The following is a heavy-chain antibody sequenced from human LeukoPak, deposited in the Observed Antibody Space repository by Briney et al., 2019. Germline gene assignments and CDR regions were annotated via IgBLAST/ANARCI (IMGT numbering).Heavy chain of an antibody. J-gene: IGHJ4*02. CDR2: IRYDGSNK. Sequence: GGSLRLSCAASGFTFSSYGMHWVRQAPGKGLEWVAFIRYDGSNKYYADSVKGRFTISSDNSKNTLYLQMNSLRAEDTAVYYCAKDARITIFGVVTPDYWGQGTLVTVSS. V-gene: IGHV3-30*02. D-gene: IGHD3-3*01. CDR3: AKDARITIFGVVTPDY. CDR1: GFTFSSYG.